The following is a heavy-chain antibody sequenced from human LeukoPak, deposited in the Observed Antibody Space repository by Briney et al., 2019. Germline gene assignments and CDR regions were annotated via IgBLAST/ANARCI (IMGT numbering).Heavy chain of an antibody. D-gene: IGHD3-22*01. CDR2: IDHSGST. V-gene: IGHV4-34*01. Sequence: SETLSLTCALYGGPFSGYYWTWIRQPPGKGLEWIGEIDHSGSTNYNPSLKSRVTISGDTSKNHFSLRLSSLTAADSAIYYCARGQTKDYFDTSGYYWSQGTLVTVSS. CDR3: ARGQTKDYFDTSGYY. CDR1: GGPFSGYY. J-gene: IGHJ4*02.